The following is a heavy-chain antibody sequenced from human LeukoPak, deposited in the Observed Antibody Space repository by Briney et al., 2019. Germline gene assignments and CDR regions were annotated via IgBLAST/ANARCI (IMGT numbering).Heavy chain of an antibody. CDR3: ARIYSWGYYYYMDV. V-gene: IGHV4-59*01. J-gene: IGHJ6*03. D-gene: IGHD5-18*01. CDR2: IYYSGST. CDR1: GGSISSYY. Sequence: SETLSLTCTVSGGSISSYYWSWIRQPPGKGLEWIGYIYYSGSTNYNPSLKSRVTISVDTSKNQFSLKLSSVTAADTAVYYCARIYSWGYYYYMDVWGKGTTVTISS.